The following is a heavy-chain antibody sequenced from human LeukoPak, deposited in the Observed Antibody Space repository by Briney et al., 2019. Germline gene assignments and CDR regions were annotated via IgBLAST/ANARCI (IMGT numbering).Heavy chain of an antibody. J-gene: IGHJ4*02. CDR1: GHTFTNYG. D-gene: IGHD3-16*02. Sequence: GASVKASCKASGHTFTNYGITWVRQAPGQGLEWMGWISTYNGNTNYAQKLQGRVTMTTDTSTNTAHMELRSLRSDDTAIYYCARDYVWGSYRYLDFDYWGQGTLVTVSS. CDR3: ARDYVWGSYRYLDFDY. V-gene: IGHV1-18*01. CDR2: ISTYNGNT.